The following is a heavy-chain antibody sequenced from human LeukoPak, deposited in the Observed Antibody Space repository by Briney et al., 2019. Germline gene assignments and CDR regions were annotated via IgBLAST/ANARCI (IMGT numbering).Heavy chain of an antibody. J-gene: IGHJ4*02. V-gene: IGHV4-39*01. D-gene: IGHD6-19*01. CDR2: IFYSGAT. CDR3: VRHRQWLLFPDY. Sequence: SETLSLTCTVSGDSISINYNWGWIRPPPGKGLEGIGSIFYSGATYYSPSLKSRVTISVDTSKNQFSLKLSSMTAADTAVYSCVRHRQWLLFPDYWGQGTLVTVSS. CDR1: GDSISINYN.